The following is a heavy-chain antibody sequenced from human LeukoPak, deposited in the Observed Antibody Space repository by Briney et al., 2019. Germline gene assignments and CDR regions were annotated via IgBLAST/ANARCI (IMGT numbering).Heavy chain of an antibody. CDR1: GFTFSSYA. Sequence: GGSLRLSCAASGFTFSSYAMSWVRQAPGKGLEWVSAISGSGGSTYYADSVKGRFTISRDNAKNSLYLQMNSLRAEDTAVYYCARVAITMVRGVITMGAFDIWGQGTMVTVSS. D-gene: IGHD3-10*01. CDR3: ARVAITMVRGVITMGAFDI. CDR2: ISGSGGST. J-gene: IGHJ3*02. V-gene: IGHV3-23*01.